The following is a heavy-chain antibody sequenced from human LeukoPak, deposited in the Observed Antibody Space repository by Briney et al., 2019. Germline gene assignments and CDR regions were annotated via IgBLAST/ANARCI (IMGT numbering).Heavy chain of an antibody. D-gene: IGHD3-22*01. Sequence: GASVKVSCKVSGYTLTELSMHWVRQAPGKGLEWMGGFDPEDGETIYAQKFQGRVTMTEDTSTDTAYMELSSLRSEDTAVYYCATVLRSSGYFLFDYWGQGTLVTVSS. CDR2: FDPEDGET. J-gene: IGHJ4*02. CDR3: ATVLRSSGYFLFDY. V-gene: IGHV1-24*01. CDR1: GYTLTELS.